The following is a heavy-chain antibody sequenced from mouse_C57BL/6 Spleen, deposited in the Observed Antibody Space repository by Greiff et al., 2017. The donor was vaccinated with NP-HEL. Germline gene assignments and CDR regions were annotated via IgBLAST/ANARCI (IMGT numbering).Heavy chain of an antibody. D-gene: IGHD2-10*01. V-gene: IGHV1-74*01. Sequence: QVQLQQPGAELVKPGASVKVSCKASGYTFTSYWLHWVKQRPGQGLEWFGRIHPSDSDTNYNQKFKGKATLTVDKSCSTAYMQLRRLTSEDSAVYYGAICPYYGSYEGYWGQGTTLTVSS. CDR2: IHPSDSDT. CDR1: GYTFTSYW. J-gene: IGHJ2*01. CDR3: AICPYYGSYEGY.